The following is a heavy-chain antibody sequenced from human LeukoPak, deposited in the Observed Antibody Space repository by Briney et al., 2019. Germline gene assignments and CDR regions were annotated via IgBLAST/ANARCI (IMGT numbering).Heavy chain of an antibody. D-gene: IGHD3-10*01. Sequence: GGSLRLSCAASGFTFSSYAMSWVRQAPGKGLEWVSAISGSGGSTYYADSVKGRFTISRDNAKNSLYLQMNSLRAEDTAVYYCASSPDYYGSGSYDYWGQGTLVTVSS. CDR3: ASSPDYYGSGSYDY. CDR1: GFTFSSYA. CDR2: ISGSGGST. V-gene: IGHV3-23*01. J-gene: IGHJ4*02.